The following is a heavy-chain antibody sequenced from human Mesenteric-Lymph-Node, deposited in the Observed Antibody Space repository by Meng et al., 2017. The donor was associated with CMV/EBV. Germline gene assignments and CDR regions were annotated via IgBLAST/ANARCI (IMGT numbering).Heavy chain of an antibody. CDR2: INTNTGNP. Sequence: ASGYTFTSYAMNWVRQAPGQGLEWMAWINTNTGNPTYAQGFTGRFVLSLDSSVSTAYLQISSLKAEDTAVYYCARSLEYSSSWEGCDSWGQGTLVTSPQ. V-gene: IGHV7-4-1*02. D-gene: IGHD6-13*01. J-gene: IGHJ4*02. CDR3: ARSLEYSSSWEGCDS. CDR1: GYTFTSYA.